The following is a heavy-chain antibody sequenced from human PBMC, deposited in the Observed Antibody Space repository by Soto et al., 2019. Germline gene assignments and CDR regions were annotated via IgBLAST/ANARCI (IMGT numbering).Heavy chain of an antibody. CDR3: ARHITGTRGVTIWFDP. J-gene: IGHJ5*02. D-gene: IGHD1-20*01. CDR1: GGSISSGDYY. Sequence: QVQLQESGPGLVKPSQTLSLTCTVSGGSISSGDYYWSWIRQPPGKGLEWIGYIYYSGSTYYNPSLKSRVTISVDTSKNQFSLKLSSVTAADTAVYYCARHITGTRGVTIWFDPWGQGTLVTVSS. V-gene: IGHV4-30-4*01. CDR2: IYYSGST.